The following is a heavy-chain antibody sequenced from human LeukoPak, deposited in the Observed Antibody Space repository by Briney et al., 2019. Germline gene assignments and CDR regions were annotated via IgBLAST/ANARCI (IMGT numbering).Heavy chain of an antibody. J-gene: IGHJ4*02. D-gene: IGHD3-22*01. CDR3: ARHYYDSTGYYYFDY. CDR1: GDAITGSTYY. CDR2: MYYSGKT. V-gene: IGHV4-39*02. Sequence: SETLSLSCTVSGDAITGSTYYWGWIRLPPGRGLEWIGSMYYSGKTYYNPSLKSRVTISADTSKNLFSLKLSSVTAADTAVYYCARHYYDSTGYYYFDYWGQGTLVTVSS.